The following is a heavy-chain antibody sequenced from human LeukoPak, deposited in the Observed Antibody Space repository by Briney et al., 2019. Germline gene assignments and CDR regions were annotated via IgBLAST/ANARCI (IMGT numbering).Heavy chain of an antibody. V-gene: IGHV1-46*01. Sequence: PRASVNVSCKAPGGTFSSYAISWVRQAPGQGLEWMGMIYPRDGSTSYAQKFQGRVTVTRDTSTSTVHMELSGLRSEDTAVYYCARDQEGFDYWGQGTLVTVSS. CDR3: ARDQEGFDY. CDR1: GGTFSSYA. J-gene: IGHJ4*02. CDR2: IYPRDGST.